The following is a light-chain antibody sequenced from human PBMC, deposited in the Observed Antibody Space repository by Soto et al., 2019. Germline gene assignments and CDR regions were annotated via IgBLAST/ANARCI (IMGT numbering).Light chain of an antibody. V-gene: IGKV3-20*01. CDR1: QSVSSSY. CDR3: QQYGSSPKYT. CDR2: GAS. J-gene: IGKJ2*01. Sequence: EIVLTQFPGTLSLSPGERATLSCRASQSVSSSYLAWYQQKPGQAPRLLIYGASSRATGIPDRFSGSVSGTDFTLTISRLEPEDFAVYYCQQYGSSPKYTFGQETKLEIK.